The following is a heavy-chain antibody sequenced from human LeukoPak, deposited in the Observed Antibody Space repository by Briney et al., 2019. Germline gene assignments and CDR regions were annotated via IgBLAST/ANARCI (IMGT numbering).Heavy chain of an antibody. CDR3: ASSYGSGSGYYYYYYMDV. CDR2: IIPIFGTA. CDR1: GYTFTSYG. Sequence: SVKVSCKASGYTFTSYGISWVRQAPGQGLEWMGGIIPIFGTANYAQKFQGRVTITTDESTSTAYMELSSLRSEDTAVYYCASSYGSGSGYYYYYYMDVWGKGTTVTVSS. J-gene: IGHJ6*03. V-gene: IGHV1-69*05. D-gene: IGHD3-10*01.